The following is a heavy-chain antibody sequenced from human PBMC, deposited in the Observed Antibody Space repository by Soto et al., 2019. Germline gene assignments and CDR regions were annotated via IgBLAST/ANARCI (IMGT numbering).Heavy chain of an antibody. Sequence: QVQLVQSGAEVKKPGASVKVSCQASGYTFTSYDINWVRQATGQGLEWMGWMNPNSCNTGYAQKFQGRVTMTRNTSTSTAYMELSSLRPEHTAVYYWATTLYGDDVDYWGHGTLVTVAS. CDR2: MNPNSCNT. V-gene: IGHV1-8*01. CDR1: GYTFTSYD. D-gene: IGHD4-17*01. J-gene: IGHJ4*01. CDR3: ATTLYGDDVDY.